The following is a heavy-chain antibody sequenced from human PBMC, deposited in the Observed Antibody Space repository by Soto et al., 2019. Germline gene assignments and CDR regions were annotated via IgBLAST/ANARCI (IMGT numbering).Heavy chain of an antibody. CDR3: VREDSGGTYIVQNWFDS. D-gene: IGHD2-21*01. CDR2: INPNTGDT. J-gene: IGHJ5*01. CDR1: GYTFTDYY. Sequence: QVQLVQSGAEVKKPGASVKVSCKVSGYTFTDYYLHWVRQAPGQGLEWMGCINPNTGDTRFPQKFQVRVTLTRDTSIGTGYMELNSLRSDDMALYYCVREDSGGTYIVQNWFDSWGQGALVTVSS. V-gene: IGHV1-2*02.